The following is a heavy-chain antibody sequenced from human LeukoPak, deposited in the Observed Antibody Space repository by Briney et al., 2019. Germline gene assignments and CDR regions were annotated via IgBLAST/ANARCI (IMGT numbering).Heavy chain of an antibody. CDR3: ARDLAVVVVAAKLHYYYYGMDV. Sequence: GGSLRLSCAVSGFIFSNYAMHWVRQAPGMGLEWVAVISYDGSNKYYADSVKGRFTISRDNSKNTLYLQMNSLRAEDTAVYYCARDLAVVVVAAKLHYYYYGMDVWGQGTTVTVSS. CDR2: ISYDGSNK. CDR1: GFIFSNYA. V-gene: IGHV3-30-3*01. D-gene: IGHD2-15*01. J-gene: IGHJ6*02.